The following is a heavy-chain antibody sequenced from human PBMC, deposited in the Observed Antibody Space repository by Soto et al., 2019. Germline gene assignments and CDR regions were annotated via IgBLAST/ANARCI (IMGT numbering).Heavy chain of an antibody. CDR2: INAGNGNT. CDR3: ARELDYIWGSYRYTFDY. Sequence: QVPLVQSGAEVKKPGASVKVSCKASGYTFTSYAMHWVRQAPGQRLEWMGWINAGNGNTKYSQKFQGRVTITRDTSASTAYMELSSLRSEDTAVYYCARELDYIWGSYRYTFDYWGQGTLVTVSS. V-gene: IGHV1-3*01. D-gene: IGHD3-16*02. J-gene: IGHJ4*02. CDR1: GYTFTSYA.